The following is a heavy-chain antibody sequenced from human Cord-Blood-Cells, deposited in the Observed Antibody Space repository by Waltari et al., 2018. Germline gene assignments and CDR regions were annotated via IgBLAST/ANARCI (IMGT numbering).Heavy chain of an antibody. V-gene: IGHV4-30-4*08. CDR2: IYYSGRT. CDR3: ARDKPYSSSSRYGMDV. D-gene: IGHD6-6*01. Sequence: QVQLQEWGPGLVKPSQTLSLTCTVSGGSISSGDYYWSWIRQPPGKGLEWIGYIYYSGRTYYNPSRKSRVTISVDASKNQFSLKLSSVTAADPAVYYCARDKPYSSSSRYGMDVWGQGTTVTVSS. CDR1: GGSISSGDYY. J-gene: IGHJ6*02.